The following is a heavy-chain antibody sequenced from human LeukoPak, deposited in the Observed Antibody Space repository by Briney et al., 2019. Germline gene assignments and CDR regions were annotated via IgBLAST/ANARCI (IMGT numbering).Heavy chain of an antibody. CDR3: AKATGRDSSGYSIDY. CDR2: IRYDGSNK. V-gene: IGHV3-30*02. Sequence: GGSLRLSCAAPGFTFSSYGMHWVRQAPGKGLEWVAFIRYDGSNKYYADSVKGRFTISRDNSKNTLYLQMNSLRAEDAAVYYCAKATGRDSSGYSIDYWGQGTLVTVSS. J-gene: IGHJ4*02. CDR1: GFTFSSYG. D-gene: IGHD3-22*01.